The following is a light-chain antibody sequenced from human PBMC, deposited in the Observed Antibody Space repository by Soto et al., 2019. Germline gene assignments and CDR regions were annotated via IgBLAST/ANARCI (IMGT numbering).Light chain of an antibody. Sequence: ELVWTQSPGTLSLSAVEGATLCFRAIQNVDSNYLAWYQQKPGQAPRIILFGASGRATGIPDRFSGSGSGTDFSLTISRLEPEDFAVYYCQQYGSSPPIPFGQGTRLE. CDR1: QNVDSNY. J-gene: IGKJ5*01. CDR3: QQYGSSPPIP. CDR2: GAS. V-gene: IGKV3-20*01.